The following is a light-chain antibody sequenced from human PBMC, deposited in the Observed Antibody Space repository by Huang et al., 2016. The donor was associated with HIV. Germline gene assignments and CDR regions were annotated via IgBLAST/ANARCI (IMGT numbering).Light chain of an antibody. CDR3: QQYDKWPGT. V-gene: IGKV3-15*01. CDR2: GAA. J-gene: IGKJ2*01. CDR1: QRVGVN. Sequence: EVMMTQSPATMSVSLGDKASLSCRASQRVGVNLAWYQQKPGQAPTLLIYGAADRATGSSARFSGSGSGTDFTRTISSLQSEDSAVYFCQQYDKWPGTFGQGTRLQI.